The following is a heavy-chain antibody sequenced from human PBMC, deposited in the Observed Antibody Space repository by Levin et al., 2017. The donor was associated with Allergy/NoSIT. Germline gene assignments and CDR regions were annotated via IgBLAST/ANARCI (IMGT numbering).Heavy chain of an antibody. V-gene: IGHV4-39*01. D-gene: IGHD6-19*01. CDR1: GGSITITSYY. Sequence: SETLSLICSVSGGSITITSYYWGWIRQPPGMGLEWIVNIYFSGSTYYSPSLKSRVTISVDTSKNQFSLRLTSVTAADTAVYYCGRRGGSRWHGGFDYWGQGTLVTVSS. J-gene: IGHJ4*02. CDR3: GRRGGSRWHGGFDY. CDR2: IYFSGST.